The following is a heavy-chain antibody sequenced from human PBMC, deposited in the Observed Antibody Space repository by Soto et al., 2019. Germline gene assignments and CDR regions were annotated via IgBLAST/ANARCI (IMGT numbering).Heavy chain of an antibody. CDR1: GCHFNSYA. V-gene: IGHV1-3*01. CDR2: INAGNGNT. D-gene: IGHD1-26*01. CDR3: ARHWDLPVAFDI. Sequence: AAVKSRSNASGCHFNSYAMHWVRQAPGQRLEWMGWINAGNGNTKYSQKFQGRVTITRDTSASTAYMELSSLRSEDTAVYYCARHWDLPVAFDICG. J-gene: IGHJ3*02.